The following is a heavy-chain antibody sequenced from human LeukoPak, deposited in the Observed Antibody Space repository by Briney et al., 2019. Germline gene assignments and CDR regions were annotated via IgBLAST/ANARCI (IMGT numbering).Heavy chain of an antibody. CDR2: IYRGRST. CDR3: ARSPDYGDPYWYFDL. D-gene: IGHD4-17*01. CDR1: GFTVSSNY. Sequence: GGSLRLSCAASGFTVSSNYMSWVRQAPGKGLEWVSVIYRGRSTHYAGSVEGRFTISRDKSKNTVYLQLNSLRAEDTAVYYCARSPDYGDPYWYFDLWGRGTLVTVSS. V-gene: IGHV3-53*01. J-gene: IGHJ2*01.